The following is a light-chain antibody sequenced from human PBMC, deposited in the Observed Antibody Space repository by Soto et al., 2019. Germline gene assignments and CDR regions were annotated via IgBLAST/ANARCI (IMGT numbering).Light chain of an antibody. V-gene: IGKV1-5*03. CDR3: QQYNCYFWT. Sequence: DIQMTESPSCLSASVEDRVTITCRASKTISRWLAWYQQKPERAPKLLIYKASSLQSGVPSRFSGSGSGTEFTLTISSLQPDDFATYYCQQYNCYFWTFGQGTKVDI. J-gene: IGKJ1*01. CDR2: KAS. CDR1: KTISRW.